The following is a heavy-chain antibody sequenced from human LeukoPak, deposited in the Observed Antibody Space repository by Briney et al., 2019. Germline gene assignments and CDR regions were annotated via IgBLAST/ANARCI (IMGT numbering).Heavy chain of an antibody. CDR3: AILGFGESPFDY. J-gene: IGHJ4*02. CDR2: IVVGSGNT. Sequence: SVKVSCKASGFTFTSSAVQWVRQARGQRLEWIGSIVVGSGNTNYAQKFQERVTITRDMSTSTAYMELSSLRSEDTAVYYCAILGFGESPFDYWGQGTLVTVSS. CDR1: GFTFTSSA. V-gene: IGHV1-58*01. D-gene: IGHD3-10*01.